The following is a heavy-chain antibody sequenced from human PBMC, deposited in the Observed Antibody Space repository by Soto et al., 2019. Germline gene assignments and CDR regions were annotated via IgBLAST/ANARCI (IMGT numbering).Heavy chain of an antibody. Sequence: PGGSLRLSCAASGFTFSDSAMHWVRQASGKGLEWVGRIRSKPNTDATAYAASVKGRFTISRDDSKNTAYLQMNSLKTEDTAVYYCTRHVDCSGGSCYSGYYYYMDVWGEGTTVTVSS. CDR3: TRHVDCSGGSCYSGYYYYMDV. CDR2: IRSKPNTDAT. V-gene: IGHV3-73*01. CDR1: GFTFSDSA. J-gene: IGHJ6*03. D-gene: IGHD2-15*01.